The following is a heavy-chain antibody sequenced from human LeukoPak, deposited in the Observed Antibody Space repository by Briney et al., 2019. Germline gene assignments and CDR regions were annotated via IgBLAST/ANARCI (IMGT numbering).Heavy chain of an antibody. J-gene: IGHJ6*03. Sequence: SQTLSLTCTVSGGSISSGGYYWGWIRQPAGKGLEWVGRIYASGSANYNPSLKSRVTISVDLSKNQFSLRLSSVTAADMAIYYCARDFQDYPAYYYYTDVWGQGTMVTVSS. D-gene: IGHD4-11*01. CDR3: ARDFQDYPAYYYYTDV. V-gene: IGHV4-61*02. CDR2: IYASGSA. CDR1: GGSISSGGYY.